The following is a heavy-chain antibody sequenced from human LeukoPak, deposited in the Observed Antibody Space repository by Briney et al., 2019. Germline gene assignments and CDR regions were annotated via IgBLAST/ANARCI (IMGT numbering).Heavy chain of an antibody. CDR2: INDRGGST. CDR1: GFTVSNNY. Sequence: PGGSLRLSCSASGFTVSNNYMTWVRQAPGKGLEWVSGINDRGGSTYYADSVKGRFTISRDNSKNMLYLQMNSLRAEDTAVYYCARDRWGTSWGQGTLVTVSS. D-gene: IGHD3-16*01. J-gene: IGHJ4*02. V-gene: IGHV3-53*01. CDR3: ARDRWGTS.